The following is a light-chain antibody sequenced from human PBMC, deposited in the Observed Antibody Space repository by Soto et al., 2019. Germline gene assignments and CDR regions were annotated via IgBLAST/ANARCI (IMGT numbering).Light chain of an antibody. Sequence: EIVLTQSPGTLSLSPGERATLSCRASQSDSSSYLAWYQQNPGQAPRLLIYGVSSRATGIPDRFSGSVSGTDFTLTISRLEPEDFAVYYCQHYGSSPGYTFGQGTKVEI. CDR3: QHYGSSPGYT. V-gene: IGKV3-20*01. CDR2: GVS. CDR1: QSDSSSY. J-gene: IGKJ2*01.